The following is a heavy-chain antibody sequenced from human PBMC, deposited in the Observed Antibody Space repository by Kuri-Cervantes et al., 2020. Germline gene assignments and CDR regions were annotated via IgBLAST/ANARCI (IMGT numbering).Heavy chain of an antibody. V-gene: IGHV1-18*01. CDR2: ISPYNGNT. CDR3: ARAGYCSGGSCHAFDI. CDR1: GYTFTSYG. J-gene: IGHJ3*02. Sequence: ASVKVSCKASGYTFTSYGISWVRQAPGQGLEWMGWISPYNGNTNYAQKLQGRVTMTTDTSTSTAYMELRSLRSDDTAVYYCARAGYCSGGSCHAFDIWGQGTMVTVSS. D-gene: IGHD2-15*01.